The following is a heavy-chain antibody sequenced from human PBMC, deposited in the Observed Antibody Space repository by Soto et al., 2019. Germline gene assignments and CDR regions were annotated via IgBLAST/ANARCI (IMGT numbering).Heavy chain of an antibody. J-gene: IGHJ3*02. V-gene: IGHV4-39*01. Sequence: QLQLQESGPGLVKPSETLSLTCTVSDGSISSSSYYWGWIRQPPGKGLEWIGSIYYSGSTYYNPSLKSRVTISVDTSKNQFSLKLSSVTAADTAVYYCARQGYIWGSYRGTEAFDIWGQGTMVTVSS. CDR2: IYYSGST. D-gene: IGHD3-16*02. CDR3: ARQGYIWGSYRGTEAFDI. CDR1: DGSISSSSYY.